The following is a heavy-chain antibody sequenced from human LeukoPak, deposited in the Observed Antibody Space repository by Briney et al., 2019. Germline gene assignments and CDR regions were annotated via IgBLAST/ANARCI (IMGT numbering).Heavy chain of an antibody. CDR2: IGYGGADS. CDR3: TRNSGWYGIS. Sequence: PGGSLRLSCTVSGFTLSSYEMTWFRQAPGEGPEWASSIGYGGADSHYADSVKGRFTISRGNSKNTLYLQLSSLRADDTAVYYCTRNSGWYGISWGQGTLVTVSS. D-gene: IGHD6-19*01. CDR1: GFTLSSYE. J-gene: IGHJ4*02. V-gene: IGHV3-23*01.